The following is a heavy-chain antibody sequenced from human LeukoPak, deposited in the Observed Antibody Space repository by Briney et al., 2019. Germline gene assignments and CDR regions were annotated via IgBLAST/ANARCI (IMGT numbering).Heavy chain of an antibody. CDR3: AKDDSSGVICDY. D-gene: IGHD3-22*01. V-gene: IGHV3-23*01. CDR1: GFTFSSYA. J-gene: IGHJ4*02. Sequence: GGSLRLSCAASGFTFSSYAMSWVRQVPGKGLEWVSTISGSGGSTYYADSVKGRFTISRDNSKNTLFLQMNSLRAEDTAVYYCAKDDSSGVICDYWGRGALVTVSS. CDR2: ISGSGGST.